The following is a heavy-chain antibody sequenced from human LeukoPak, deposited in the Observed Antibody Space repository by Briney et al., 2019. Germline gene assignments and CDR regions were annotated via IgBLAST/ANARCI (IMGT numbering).Heavy chain of an antibody. CDR2: FYPGDSDT. CDR1: GYSFTSYW. J-gene: IGHJ5*02. CDR3: ARRLIPNWFDP. Sequence: GESLKISCKGSGYSFTSYWIGWGRQMPGKGLEWMGIFYPGDSDTRYSPSFQGQVTISADKSISTAYLQWSSLKASDTAMYYCARRLIPNWFDPWGQGTLVTVSS. V-gene: IGHV5-51*01.